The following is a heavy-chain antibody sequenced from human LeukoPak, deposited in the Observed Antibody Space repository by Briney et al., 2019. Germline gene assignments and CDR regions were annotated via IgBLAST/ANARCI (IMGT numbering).Heavy chain of an antibody. J-gene: IGHJ5*02. CDR2: IIPIFGTA. CDR3: ASPYCSGGSCYLGWSDWFDP. Sequence: GASVKVSCKASGYTFTSYGISWVRQAPGQGLEWMGGIIPIFGTANYAQKFQGRVTITADKSTSTAYMELSSLRSEDTAVYYCASPYCSGGSCYLGWSDWFDPWGQGTLVTVSS. D-gene: IGHD2-15*01. V-gene: IGHV1-69*06. CDR1: GYTFTSYG.